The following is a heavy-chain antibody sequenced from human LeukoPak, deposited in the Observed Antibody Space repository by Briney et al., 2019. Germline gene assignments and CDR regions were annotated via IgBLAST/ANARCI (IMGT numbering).Heavy chain of an antibody. J-gene: IGHJ1*01. CDR2: ISYDGSNK. Sequence: GGSLRLSCAASGFTFSSYGMHWVRQAPGKGLEWVAVISYDGSNKYYADSVKGRFTISRDNSKNTLYLQMNSLRAEDTAVYYCAKELETRGASAEYFQHWGQGTLVTVSS. V-gene: IGHV3-30*18. CDR1: GFTFSSYG. D-gene: IGHD3-10*01. CDR3: AKELETRGASAEYFQH.